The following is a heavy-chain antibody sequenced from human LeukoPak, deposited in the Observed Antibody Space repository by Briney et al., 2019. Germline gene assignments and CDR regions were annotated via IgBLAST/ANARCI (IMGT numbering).Heavy chain of an antibody. Sequence: GGSLRLSCAASVFTFSSYVMYWVRQAPGKGLEYVSAISSNGGSTYYANSVKGRFTISRDNSKNTLYLQMGSLRAEDMAVYYCARESGGDYTFDYWGQGTLVTVSS. J-gene: IGHJ4*02. D-gene: IGHD4-17*01. CDR1: VFTFSSYV. CDR2: ISSNGGST. V-gene: IGHV3-64*01. CDR3: ARESGGDYTFDY.